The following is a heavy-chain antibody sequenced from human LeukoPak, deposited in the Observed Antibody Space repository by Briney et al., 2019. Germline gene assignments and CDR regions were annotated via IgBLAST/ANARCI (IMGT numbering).Heavy chain of an antibody. J-gene: IGHJ4*02. Sequence: GGSLRLSCAASRFTFSTYSMNWVRQAPGQGREWVSSISRSSTYISYADSVKGRFTISRDNAKNSLFLQMNSLRAEDTAVYYCASFSVVPYSFDYWGQGTLVTVSS. CDR3: ASFSVVPYSFDY. V-gene: IGHV3-21*01. CDR1: RFTFSTYS. CDR2: ISRSSTYI. D-gene: IGHD2-21*01.